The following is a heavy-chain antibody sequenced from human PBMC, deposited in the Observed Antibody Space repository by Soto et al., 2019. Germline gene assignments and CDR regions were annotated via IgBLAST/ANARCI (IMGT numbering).Heavy chain of an antibody. V-gene: IGHV3-23*01. CDR2: ISGSGGST. CDR1: GFTFSSYA. D-gene: IGHD1-26*01. J-gene: IGHJ4*02. CDR3: AKIIQGISGSYPGY. Sequence: PGGSLRLSCAASGFTFSSYAMSWVRQAPGKGLEWVSAISGSGGSTYYADSVKGRFTISRDNSKNTLYLQMNSLRAEDTAVYYCAKIIQGISGSYPGYCGQVSLVTVSS.